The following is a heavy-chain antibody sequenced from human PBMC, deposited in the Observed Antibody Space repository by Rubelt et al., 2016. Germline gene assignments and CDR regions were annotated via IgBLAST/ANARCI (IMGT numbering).Heavy chain of an antibody. Sequence: QVQLVQSGAEVKKPGASVKVSCKASGYTFTSYAMHWVRQAPGQRLEWMGWINAGNGNTKYSQKFQGRVTITRDTSASTGYMELSSLRSGDTALYYCARGDSGYDPFDYWGQGTLVTVSS. J-gene: IGHJ4*02. CDR3: ARGDSGYDPFDY. CDR1: GYTFTSYA. V-gene: IGHV1-3*01. D-gene: IGHD5-12*01. CDR2: INAGNGNT.